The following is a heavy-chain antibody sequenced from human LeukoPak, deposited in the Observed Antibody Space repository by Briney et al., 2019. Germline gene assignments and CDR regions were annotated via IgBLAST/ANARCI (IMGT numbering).Heavy chain of an antibody. D-gene: IGHD2-15*01. J-gene: IGHJ3*02. CDR1: GFTFSSYG. CDR3: AKEMGYCSGGSCSDAFDI. CDR2: ISYDGSNK. Sequence: GRSLRLSCAASGFTFSSYGMHWVRQAPGKGLEWVAVISYDGSNKYYADSVKGRFTISRDNSKNTLYLRMNSLRAEDTAVYYCAKEMGYCSGGSCSDAFDIWGQGTMVTVSS. V-gene: IGHV3-30*18.